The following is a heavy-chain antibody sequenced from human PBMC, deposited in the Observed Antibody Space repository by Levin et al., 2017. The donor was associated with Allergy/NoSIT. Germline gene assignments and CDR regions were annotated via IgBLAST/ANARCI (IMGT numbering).Heavy chain of an antibody. CDR3: ARVEGYGSRSYHFQH. J-gene: IGHJ1*01. D-gene: IGHD3-10*01. CDR2: IDPTDSYT. V-gene: IGHV5-10-1*01. Sequence: KVSCKGSGYSFTSYWLIWVRQMPGKGLEWMGKIDPTDSYTNYSPSLEGHVTISTDNSLSTAYLQWSSLKASDTAMYFCARVEGYGSRSYHFQHWGQGTLVTVSS. CDR1: GYSFTSYW.